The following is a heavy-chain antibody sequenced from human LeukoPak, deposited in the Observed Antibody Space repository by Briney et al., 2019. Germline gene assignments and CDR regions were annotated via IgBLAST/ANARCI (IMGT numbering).Heavy chain of an antibody. V-gene: IGHV1-69*13. CDR3: ARGSGTITMVRGVFYGMDV. CDR2: IIPIFGTP. Sequence: SVKVSCKASGYTVTSYYMHWVRQAPGQGLEWMGGIIPIFGTPNYAQKFQGRVTITADESTSTAYMELSSLRSEDTAVYYCARGSGTITMVRGVFYGMDVWGQGTTVTVSS. CDR1: GYTVTSYY. D-gene: IGHD3-10*01. J-gene: IGHJ6*02.